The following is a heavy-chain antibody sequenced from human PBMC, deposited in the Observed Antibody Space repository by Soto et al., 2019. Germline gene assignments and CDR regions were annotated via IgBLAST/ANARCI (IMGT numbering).Heavy chain of an antibody. CDR2: INSRSSTI. D-gene: IGHD2-15*01. CDR3: ARVAVVDATLNAFDI. J-gene: IGHJ3*02. Sequence: EVQLVESGGGLVQPGGSLRLSCAASGFTFSSYSMSWVRQAPGKGLEWVSYINSRSSTIYYADSVKGRFSISRDNARNSLYLQMNSLRAEDTAVYYCARVAVVDATLNAFDIWDQGTMVTVSS. CDR1: GFTFSSYS. V-gene: IGHV3-48*01.